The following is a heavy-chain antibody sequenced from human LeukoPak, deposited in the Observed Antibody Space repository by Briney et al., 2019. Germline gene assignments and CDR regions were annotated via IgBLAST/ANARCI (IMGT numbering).Heavy chain of an antibody. CDR2: INPTGTGT. J-gene: IGHJ6*03. CDR1: GYTFINNW. V-gene: IGHV1-46*01. CDR3: ARAPSDYYYYYYMDV. Sequence: ASVKVSRKGSGYTFINNWMHWVRLGPGQGLEWIGLINPTGTGTLYAQKFQGRVTMTRDTSTSTVYMELSSLRSEDTAVYYCARAPSDYYYYYYMDVWGKGTTVTISS.